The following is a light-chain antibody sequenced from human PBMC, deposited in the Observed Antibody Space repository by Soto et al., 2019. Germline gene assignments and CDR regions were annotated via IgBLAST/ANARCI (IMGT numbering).Light chain of an antibody. V-gene: IGKV1-8*01. CDR1: QGISSY. J-gene: IGKJ1*01. CDR3: QQYYSYPRT. CDR2: AAS. Sequence: GARVTITCRASQGISSYLAWYQQKPGKAPKLLIYAASTLQSGVPSRFSGSGSGTDFTLTISCLQSEDFATYYCQQYYSYPRTFGQGTKVDIK.